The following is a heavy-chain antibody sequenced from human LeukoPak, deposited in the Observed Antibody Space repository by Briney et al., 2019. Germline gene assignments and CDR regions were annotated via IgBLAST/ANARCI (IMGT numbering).Heavy chain of an antibody. V-gene: IGHV4-61*02. CDR2: VYTSGST. CDR1: GGSISSGSYY. D-gene: IGHD3-9*01. J-gene: IGHJ4*02. Sequence: KASETLSLTCTVSGGSISSGSYYWRWIRQPAGKGLEWIGRVYTSGSTNYNPSLKSRVTISVDTSKNQFSLKLSSVTAADTAVYYRAREPPYYDILTGRPIYYFDYWGQGTLVTVSS. CDR3: AREPPYYDILTGRPIYYFDY.